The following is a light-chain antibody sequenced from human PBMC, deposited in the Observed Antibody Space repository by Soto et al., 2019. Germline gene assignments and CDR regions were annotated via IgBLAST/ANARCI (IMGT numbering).Light chain of an antibody. CDR2: EVS. V-gene: IGLV2-8*01. Sequence: QSALTQPPSASASPGQSVTISCTGTSSDVGGYNYVSWYQQRPGKAPKLMIYEVSKRPSGVPDRFSGSKSHNTASLTVTGLQAEDEADYYCNSYAGGNNLVFGGGTKVTVL. CDR1: SSDVGGYNY. J-gene: IGLJ2*01. CDR3: NSYAGGNNLV.